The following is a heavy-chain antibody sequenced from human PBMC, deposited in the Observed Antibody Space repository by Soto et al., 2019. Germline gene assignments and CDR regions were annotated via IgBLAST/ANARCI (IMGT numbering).Heavy chain of an antibody. CDR3: ARESIAAAGIDYYYGMDV. Sequence: QVQLVQSGAEVKKPGASVKVSCKASGYTFTSYGISWVRQAPGQGLEWMGWISAYNGNTNYAQKLQGRVTMTTDTXTXTXXMELRSLRSDDTAVYYCARESIAAAGIDYYYGMDVWGQGTTVTVSS. CDR1: GYTFTSYG. V-gene: IGHV1-18*01. CDR2: ISAYNGNT. D-gene: IGHD6-13*01. J-gene: IGHJ6*02.